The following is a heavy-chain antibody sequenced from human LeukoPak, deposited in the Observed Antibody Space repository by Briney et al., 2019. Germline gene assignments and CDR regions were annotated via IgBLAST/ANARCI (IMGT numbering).Heavy chain of an antibody. CDR3: ARHDDIGLFQHGVDV. CDR2: IHYSGYT. Sequence: PSETLSLTCTVSGGPVSGYFWSWNRQPPGKGLEWIGYIHYSGYTIYSPSFGSRVSISVDTSKNNLSLRLSSVTAADTAVYYCARHDDIGLFQHGVDVWGKGTTVTVSS. CDR1: GGPVSGYF. J-gene: IGHJ6*04. V-gene: IGHV4-59*08. D-gene: IGHD1-1*01.